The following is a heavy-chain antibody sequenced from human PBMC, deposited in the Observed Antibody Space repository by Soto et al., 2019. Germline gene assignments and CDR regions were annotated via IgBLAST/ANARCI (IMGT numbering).Heavy chain of an antibody. CDR2: IIPIFGTA. Sequence: QVQLVQSGAEVKKPGSSVKVSCKASGGTFSTYTITWVRQAPGQGLEWMGGIIPIFGTANYPQKFQGRVTITADESTSTAYMEMSSLRSEDTAVSYCARSQDSSGSCNNCFDPSGQGTLVTVSS. V-gene: IGHV1-69*01. J-gene: IGHJ5*02. CDR1: GGTFSTYT. CDR3: ARSQDSSGSCNNCFDP. D-gene: IGHD3-22*01.